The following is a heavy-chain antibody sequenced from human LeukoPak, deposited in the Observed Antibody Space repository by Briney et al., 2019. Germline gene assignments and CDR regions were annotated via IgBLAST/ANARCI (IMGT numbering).Heavy chain of an antibody. Sequence: ASVKVSFKTSVYTFNIYFMYWVCQGPGPGLEWVGIINPTSDATTYAQKFQGTVTMTSDTSISTPYMELSSLRAEDTGVYYCALRRKDSSGYYSFDYWGQGTLVTVSS. CDR1: VYTFNIYF. CDR2: INPTSDAT. CDR3: ALRRKDSSGYYSFDY. V-gene: IGHV1-46*02. D-gene: IGHD3-22*01. J-gene: IGHJ4*02.